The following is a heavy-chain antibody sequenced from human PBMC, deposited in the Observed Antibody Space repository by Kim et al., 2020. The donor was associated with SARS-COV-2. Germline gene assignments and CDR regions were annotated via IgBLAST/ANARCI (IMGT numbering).Heavy chain of an antibody. D-gene: IGHD2-15*01. V-gene: IGHV3-64*01. CDR2: ISSNGGST. CDR3: ARGDGLEGFYYFDY. CDR1: GFTFSSYA. J-gene: IGHJ4*02. Sequence: GGSLRLSCAASGFTFSSYAMNWVRQAPGKGLEYVSAISSNGGSTYYANSVKGRFTISRDNSKNTLYLQMGSLRAEDMAVYYCARGDGLEGFYYFDYWGKG.